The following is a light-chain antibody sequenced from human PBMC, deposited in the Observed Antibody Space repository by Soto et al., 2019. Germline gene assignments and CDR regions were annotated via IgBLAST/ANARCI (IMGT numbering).Light chain of an antibody. CDR2: EVH. V-gene: IGLV2-8*01. CDR3: NSYAGTSNV. J-gene: IGLJ1*01. Sequence: QSVLTQPPSASGSLGQSGTISCTGTSSDIAAYRYVSWYQQHPGKAPKLIMYEVHERPSGVPARFSGSKSANTASLTISGLQAEDEADYYCNSYAGTSNVFGTGTKLTV. CDR1: SSDIAAYRY.